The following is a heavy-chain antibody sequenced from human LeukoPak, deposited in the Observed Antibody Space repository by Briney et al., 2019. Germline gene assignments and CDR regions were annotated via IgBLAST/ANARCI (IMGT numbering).Heavy chain of an antibody. Sequence: SETLSLTCTVSGGSIYSSNSYWAWIRQSPGQGLEWIGSIFYGGSTFYNPSLKRRATISVDTSKNQFSLNLTSVTAADTAVYYCARDAKRFYAANWFDPWGQGTPVTVSS. CDR3: ARDAKRFYAANWFDP. CDR2: IFYGGST. CDR1: GGSIYSSNSY. J-gene: IGHJ5*02. D-gene: IGHD2/OR15-2a*01. V-gene: IGHV4-39*07.